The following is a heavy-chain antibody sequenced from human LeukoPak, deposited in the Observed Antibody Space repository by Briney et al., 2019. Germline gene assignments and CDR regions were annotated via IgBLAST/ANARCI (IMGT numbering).Heavy chain of an antibody. V-gene: IGHV4-59*12. CDR3: ARARDNIYDYVWGSYRYDYFDY. Sequence: SEILSLTCTVSGGSISSYYWSWIRQPPGKGLEWIGYIYYSGSTNYNPSLKSRVTISVDTSKNQFSLKLSSVTAADTAVYYCARARDNIYDYVWGSYRYDYFDYWGQGTLVAVSS. J-gene: IGHJ4*02. D-gene: IGHD3-16*02. CDR1: GGSISSYY. CDR2: IYYSGST.